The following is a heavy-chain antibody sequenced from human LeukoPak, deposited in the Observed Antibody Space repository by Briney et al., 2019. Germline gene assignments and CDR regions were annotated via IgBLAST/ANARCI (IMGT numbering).Heavy chain of an antibody. CDR1: GFTFSSYA. V-gene: IGHV3-30-3*01. CDR3: ASQGGLLWFGELSGGMDV. D-gene: IGHD3-10*01. J-gene: IGHJ6*02. Sequence: HPGRSLRLSCAASGFTFSSYAMNWVRQAPGKGLEWVAFISYDGSNKYYADSVKGRFTISRDNSKNTLYLQMNSLRAEDTAVYYCASQGGLLWFGELSGGMDVWGQGTTVTVSS. CDR2: ISYDGSNK.